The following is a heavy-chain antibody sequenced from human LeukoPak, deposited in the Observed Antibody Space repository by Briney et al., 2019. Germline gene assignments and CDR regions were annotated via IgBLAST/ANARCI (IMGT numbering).Heavy chain of an antibody. D-gene: IGHD1-26*01. CDR3: ARDLTRGGATELNY. V-gene: IGHV4-34*01. CDR1: GGSFSGYY. Sequence: PSETLSLTCAVYGGSFSGYYWSWIRQPPGKGLEWIGEINHSGSTNYNPSLKSRVTISVDTSKNQFSLKLSSVTAADTAVYYCARDLTRGGATELNYWGQGTLVTVSS. J-gene: IGHJ4*02. CDR2: INHSGST.